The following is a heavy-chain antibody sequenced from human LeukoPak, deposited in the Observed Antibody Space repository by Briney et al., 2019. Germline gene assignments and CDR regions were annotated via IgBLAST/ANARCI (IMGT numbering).Heavy chain of an antibody. CDR2: INPNSGGT. J-gene: IGHJ4*02. V-gene: IGHV1-2*02. CDR3: ARAPQVYSGSYGHDY. Sequence: GATVTVSCKTSGYTFTDYYMHWVRLAPGQGLEWMGWINPNSGGTNYAQKFQGRVTMTRDTSISTAYMELSRLRSDDTAVYYCARAPQVYSGSYGHDYWGQGTLVTVSS. D-gene: IGHD1-26*01. CDR1: GYTFTDYY.